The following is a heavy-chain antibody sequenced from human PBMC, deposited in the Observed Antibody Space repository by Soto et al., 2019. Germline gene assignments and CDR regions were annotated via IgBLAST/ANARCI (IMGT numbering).Heavy chain of an antibody. J-gene: IGHJ4*02. D-gene: IGHD3-22*01. Sequence: GASVKVSCKVSGGTFSSDAISWVRQAPGQGLEWMGGIIPIFGTANYAQKFQGRVTITADESTSTAYMELSSLRSEDTAVYYCASQPSYYYDSSGYFDYWGQGTLVTVSS. CDR2: IIPIFGTA. CDR3: ASQPSYYYDSSGYFDY. CDR1: GGTFSSDA. V-gene: IGHV1-69*13.